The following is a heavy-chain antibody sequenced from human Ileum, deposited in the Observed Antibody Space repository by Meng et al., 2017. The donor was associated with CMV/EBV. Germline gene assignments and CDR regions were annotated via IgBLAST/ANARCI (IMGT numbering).Heavy chain of an antibody. CDR1: GFTFSRYG. V-gene: IGHV3-30*02. CDR2: IRDDGGEQ. CDR3: AKVGLPFDS. J-gene: IGHJ5*01. Sequence: GESLKISCVASGFTFSRYGMHWVRQAPGKGLEWLAFIRDDGGEQFYADSVKGRFTISRDNSKNTLYLQMNSLRAEDTALYYCAKVGLPFDSWGQGTLVTVSS.